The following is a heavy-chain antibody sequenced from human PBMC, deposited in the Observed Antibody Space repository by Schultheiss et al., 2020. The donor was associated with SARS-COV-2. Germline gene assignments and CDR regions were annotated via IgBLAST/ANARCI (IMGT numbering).Heavy chain of an antibody. Sequence: SETLSLTCTVSGGSISSYYWSWIRQPPGKGLEWIGHMYISGNTNYNPSLKSRVTMSLDMSRNQFSLKLTSVTAADTAVYYCAGDWATVTNRPGSYYYGMDVWGQGTTVTVSS. J-gene: IGHJ6*02. V-gene: IGHV4-4*07. CDR2: MYISGNT. D-gene: IGHD4-17*01. CDR3: AGDWATVTNRPGSYYYGMDV. CDR1: GGSISSYY.